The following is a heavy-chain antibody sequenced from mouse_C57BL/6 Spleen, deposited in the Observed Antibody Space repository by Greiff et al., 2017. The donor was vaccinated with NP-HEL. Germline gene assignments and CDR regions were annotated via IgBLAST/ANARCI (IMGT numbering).Heavy chain of an antibody. D-gene: IGHD1-1*01. V-gene: IGHV2-2*01. CDR3: ARNYPHYYGSSYCAMDY. Sequence: QVQLQQSGPGLVQPSQSLSITCTVSGFSLTSYGVHWVRQSPGKGLEWLGVIWSGGSTDYNAAFISRLSISKDNSKSQVFFKMNSLQADDTAIYYCARNYPHYYGSSYCAMDYWGQGTSVTVSS. J-gene: IGHJ4*01. CDR2: IWSGGST. CDR1: GFSLTSYG.